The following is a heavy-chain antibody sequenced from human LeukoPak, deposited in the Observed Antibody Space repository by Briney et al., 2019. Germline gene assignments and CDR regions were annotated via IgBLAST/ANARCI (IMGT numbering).Heavy chain of an antibody. CDR1: GGSIRSSSYY. V-gene: IGHV4-39*01. CDR3: ARLQQQQLSV. J-gene: IGHJ3*01. D-gene: IGHD6-13*01. CDR2: IYYSGST. Sequence: SETLSLTCAVSGGSIRSSSYYWGWIRQPPGKGLEWIGSIYYSGSTYYNPSLKSRVTISVDTSKNQFSLKVTSMTAADTAMYYCARLQQQQLSVWGQGTMVIVSS.